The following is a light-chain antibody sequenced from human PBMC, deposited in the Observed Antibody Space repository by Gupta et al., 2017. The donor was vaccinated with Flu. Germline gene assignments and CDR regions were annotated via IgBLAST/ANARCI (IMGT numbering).Light chain of an antibody. Sequence: QSVLTQPPSASGTPGQRVTISCSGSSSNIGSNTVNWYQQVPGTAPKLLIYTNNQRPPGVPDRFSGSKSGTSASLAISGPQSEDEADYYCATWDDSLNGWVFGGGTKLTVL. CDR2: TNN. CDR1: SSNIGSNT. V-gene: IGLV1-44*01. J-gene: IGLJ3*02. CDR3: ATWDDSLNGWV.